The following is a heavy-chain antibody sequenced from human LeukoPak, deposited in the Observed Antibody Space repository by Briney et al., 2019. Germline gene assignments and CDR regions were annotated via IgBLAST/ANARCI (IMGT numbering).Heavy chain of an antibody. J-gene: IGHJ4*02. CDR2: ISDDGSNE. CDR3: ARDHQVSYFDL. D-gene: IGHD6-6*01. CDR1: GFTFSSYG. Sequence: GGSLRLSCAASGFTFSSYGMHWVRQAPGMGLEWVALISDDGSNEQFADSIKGRFTVSRDSSKNTVYLQMNSLRAEDTAVYYCARDHQVSYFDLWGQGTLVTVSS. V-gene: IGHV3-30*03.